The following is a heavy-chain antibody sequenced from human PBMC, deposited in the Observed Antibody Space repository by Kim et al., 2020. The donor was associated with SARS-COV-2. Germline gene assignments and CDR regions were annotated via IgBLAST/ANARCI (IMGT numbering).Heavy chain of an antibody. D-gene: IGHD2-2*01. Sequence: GGSLRLSCAASGFSFPSNNMNWVRQAPGKGLEWLSFISTTSTYIYYGDSVKGRFTISRDNARKVLYLQMNSLRVDDTAVYFCAKGRAACTTTSCDDGMDVWGQGTTVSVSS. CDR3: AKGRAACTTTSCDDGMDV. CDR1: GFSFPSNN. V-gene: IGHV3-21*01. J-gene: IGHJ6*02. CDR2: ISTTSTYI.